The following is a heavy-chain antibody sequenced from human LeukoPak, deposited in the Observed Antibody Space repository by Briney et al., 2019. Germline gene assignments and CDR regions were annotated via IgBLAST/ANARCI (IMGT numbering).Heavy chain of an antibody. V-gene: IGHV4-34*01. CDR2: INHSGST. Sequence: SETLSLTCTVSGGSISSYYWSWIRQPPGKGLEWIGEINHSGSTNYNPSLKSRVTISVDTSKNQFSLKLSSVTAADTAVYYCARGGAARPLDYFDYWGQGTLVTVSS. CDR1: GGSISSYY. J-gene: IGHJ4*02. D-gene: IGHD6-6*01. CDR3: ARGGAARPLDYFDY.